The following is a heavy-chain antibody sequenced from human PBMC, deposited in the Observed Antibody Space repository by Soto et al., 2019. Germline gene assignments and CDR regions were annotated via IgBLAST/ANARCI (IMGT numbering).Heavy chain of an antibody. J-gene: IGHJ4*02. Sequence: QVQLVQSGAEVKKPGASVKVSCKASGYTFAGYGLAWVRQAPGQGLEWMGWLSAYNGNTLYAQKFQDTITTTTDTSTNTAYMELRSLRSDDTAVYFCARPSGRYGDYALSLKYWGQGTLVTVSS. CDR3: ARPSGRYGDYALSLKY. V-gene: IGHV1-18*01. D-gene: IGHD4-17*01. CDR2: LSAYNGNT. CDR1: GYTFAGYG.